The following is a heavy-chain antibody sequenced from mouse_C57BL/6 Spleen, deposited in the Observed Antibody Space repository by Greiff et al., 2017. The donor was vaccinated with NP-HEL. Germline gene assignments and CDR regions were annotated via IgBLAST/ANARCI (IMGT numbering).Heavy chain of an antibody. Sequence: EVQLQESGGDLVKPGGSLKLSCAASGFTFSSYGMSWVRQTPDKRLEWVATISSGGSYTYYPDSVKGRFTISRDNAKNTLYLQMSSLKSEDTAMYYWASHMIGGGFYAMDYWGQGTSVTVSS. CDR3: ASHMIGGGFYAMDY. CDR1: GFTFSSYG. V-gene: IGHV5-6*01. D-gene: IGHD2-3*01. J-gene: IGHJ4*01. CDR2: ISSGGSYT.